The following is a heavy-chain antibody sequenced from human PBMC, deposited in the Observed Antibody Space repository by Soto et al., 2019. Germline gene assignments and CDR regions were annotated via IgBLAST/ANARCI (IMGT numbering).Heavy chain of an antibody. Sequence: GGSLRLSCAASGFTFSTYWMSWVRQAPGKGLEWVANIKEDGSEQYYVDSVEGRFTISRDNAKNSLYLQMTSLRAEDTALYYCARGWGYFDSSGFPYLYAMDVWGQGTTVTVSS. D-gene: IGHD3-22*01. J-gene: IGHJ6*02. CDR3: ARGWGYFDSSGFPYLYAMDV. V-gene: IGHV3-7*01. CDR2: IKEDGSEQ. CDR1: GFTFSTYW.